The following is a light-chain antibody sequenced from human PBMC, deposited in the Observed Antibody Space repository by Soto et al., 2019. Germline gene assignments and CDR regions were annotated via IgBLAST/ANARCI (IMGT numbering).Light chain of an antibody. CDR2: DVS. CDR1: SSDVGGYNY. J-gene: IGLJ2*01. V-gene: IGLV2-14*01. Sequence: QSALTQPASVSGSPGQSITISCTGTSSDVGGYNYVSWYQQHPGKAPKLMIYDVSNRPSGVSNRFSGSKSGNTASLTISGLQAEDQAYYYCSSYTSSSTLVIFVGGTKLTVL. CDR3: SSYTSSSTLVI.